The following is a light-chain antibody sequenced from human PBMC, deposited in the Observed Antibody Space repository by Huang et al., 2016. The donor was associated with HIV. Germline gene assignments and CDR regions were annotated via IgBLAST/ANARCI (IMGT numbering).Light chain of an antibody. CDR1: RSVSSN. Sequence: EIVMTQSPATLSVSPGERATLSCRASRSVSSNLAWYQQTPGQAPRLLIYGASARATGIPARFSGSGSGTEFTLTISSLQSEDFAVYYCQQYNNWLFTFGPGTKVDIK. CDR2: GAS. J-gene: IGKJ3*01. CDR3: QQYNNWLFT. V-gene: IGKV3-15*01.